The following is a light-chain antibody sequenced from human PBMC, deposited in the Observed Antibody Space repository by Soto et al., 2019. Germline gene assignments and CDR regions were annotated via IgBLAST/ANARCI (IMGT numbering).Light chain of an antibody. CDR1: QSIRNY. CDR2: AAS. V-gene: IGKV1-39*01. Sequence: DIQMTQSPSSLSASVGDRVTITCRARQSIRNYLNWYQQKPGKAPTLLIYAASSLQSGVPSRFSGSGSGTDFTLTISSLQGEDFGTYSCQQSYSTPRTFGKGTKVEIK. J-gene: IGKJ1*01. CDR3: QQSYSTPRT.